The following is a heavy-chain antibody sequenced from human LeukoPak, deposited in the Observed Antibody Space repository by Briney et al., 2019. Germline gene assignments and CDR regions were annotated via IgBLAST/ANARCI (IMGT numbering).Heavy chain of an antibody. Sequence: GESLKISCKGSGYSFTSYWIGWVRQMPGKGLEWMGIIYPGDSDTRYSPSFQGQVTISADKSISTAYLQWSSLKASDTAMYYCARQSVRAATPYYFDYWGQGTLVTVSS. CDR2: IYPGDSDT. J-gene: IGHJ4*02. CDR3: ARQSVRAATPYYFDY. CDR1: GYSFTSYW. V-gene: IGHV5-51*01. D-gene: IGHD2-15*01.